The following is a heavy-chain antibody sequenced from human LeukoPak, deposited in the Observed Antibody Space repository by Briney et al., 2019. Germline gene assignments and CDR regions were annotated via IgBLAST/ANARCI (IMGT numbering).Heavy chain of an antibody. CDR2: IGQDGSEQ. Sequence: GGSLRLSCLASGFSFSKYWMTWARQSPGKGLEWLANIGQDGSEQKYVDSVKGRFTISRDNAKNSLYLQMKRLRVEDTAVYYCATPKQEGKRRWYHDLWGRGTMVTVSP. CDR3: ATPKQEGKRRWYHDL. CDR1: GFSFSKYW. V-gene: IGHV3-7*01. D-gene: IGHD4-23*01. J-gene: IGHJ2*01.